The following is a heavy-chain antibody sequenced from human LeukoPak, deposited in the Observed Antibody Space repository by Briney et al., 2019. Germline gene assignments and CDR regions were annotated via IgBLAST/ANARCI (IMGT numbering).Heavy chain of an antibody. J-gene: IGHJ4*02. CDR3: AREAVGGVRGVRTPFDY. Sequence: GGSLRLSCAASGFTVSSNYMSWVRQAPGKGLEWVSVIYSGGSTYYADSVKGRFTISRDNSKNTLYLQMNSLRAEDTAVYYCAREAVGGVRGVRTPFDYWGQGTLVTVSS. D-gene: IGHD3-10*01. CDR1: GFTVSSNY. CDR2: IYSGGST. V-gene: IGHV3-53*01.